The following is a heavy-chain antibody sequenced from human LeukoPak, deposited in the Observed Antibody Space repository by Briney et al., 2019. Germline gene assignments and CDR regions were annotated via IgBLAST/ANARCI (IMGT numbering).Heavy chain of an antibody. Sequence: PSETLSLTCAVYGGSFSGYYWSWIRQPPGKGLEWIGYIYYSGSTNYNPSLKSRVTISVDTSKNQFSLKLSSVTAADTAVYYCARAACSGGSCYYLDAFDIWGQGTMVTVSS. CDR1: GGSFSGYY. J-gene: IGHJ3*02. V-gene: IGHV4-59*01. CDR3: ARAACSGGSCYYLDAFDI. D-gene: IGHD2-15*01. CDR2: IYYSGST.